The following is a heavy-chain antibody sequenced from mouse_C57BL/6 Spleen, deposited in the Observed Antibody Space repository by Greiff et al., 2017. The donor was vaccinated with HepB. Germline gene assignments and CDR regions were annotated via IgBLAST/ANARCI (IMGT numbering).Heavy chain of an antibody. CDR2: IDPEDGDT. Sequence: VQLQQSGAELVRPGASVKLSCTASGFNIKDYYMHWVKPRPEQGLEWIGRIDPEDGDTEYAPKFQGKATMTADTSSNTAYLQLSSLTSEDTAVYYCTSYSNYGFYFDYWGQGTTLTVSS. D-gene: IGHD2-5*01. CDR3: TSYSNYGFYFDY. J-gene: IGHJ2*01. V-gene: IGHV14-1*01. CDR1: GFNIKDYY.